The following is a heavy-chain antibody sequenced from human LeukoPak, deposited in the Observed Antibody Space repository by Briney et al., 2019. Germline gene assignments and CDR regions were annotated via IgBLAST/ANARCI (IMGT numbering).Heavy chain of an antibody. CDR2: IGWNSGGI. V-gene: IGHV3-9*01. CDR1: GFTFDDYA. J-gene: IGHJ4*02. CDR3: VKVTAAGFVDH. D-gene: IGHD6-13*01. Sequence: PGGSLRLSCAASGFTFDDYAMHWVRQAPGKGLEWASGIGWNSGGIVYADSVKGRFTISRDNAKNSLYLQMNSLGAEDTALYYCVKVTAAGFVDHWGQGTLVTVSS.